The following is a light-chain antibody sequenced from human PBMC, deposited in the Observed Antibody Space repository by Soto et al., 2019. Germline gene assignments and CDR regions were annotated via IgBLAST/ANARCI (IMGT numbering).Light chain of an antibody. CDR1: SSDVGGYNY. CDR3: YSYAGISYA. Sequence: QSVLTQPRSVSGSPGQSVAISCTGTSSDVGGYNYVSWYQQHQQHPGKAPKLMIYDVSKRPSGVPDRFSGSKSGNTASLTISGLQAEDEADYYCYSYAGISYAFGTGTKVTVL. V-gene: IGLV2-11*01. J-gene: IGLJ1*01. CDR2: DVS.